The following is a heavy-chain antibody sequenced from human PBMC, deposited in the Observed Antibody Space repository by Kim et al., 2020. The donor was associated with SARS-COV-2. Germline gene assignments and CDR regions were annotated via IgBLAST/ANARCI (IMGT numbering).Heavy chain of an antibody. J-gene: IGHJ6*02. V-gene: IGHV4-39*07. CDR2: IYYSGST. Sequence: SETLSLTCTVSGGSISSSSYYWGWIRQPPGKGLEWIGSIYYSGSTYYNPSLKSRVTISVDTSKNQFSLKLSSVTAADTAVYYCASSTYYYDSSGYYYYYYGLDVWGHGTTV. CDR3: ASSTYYYDSSGYYYYYYGLDV. D-gene: IGHD3-22*01. CDR1: GGSISSSSYY.